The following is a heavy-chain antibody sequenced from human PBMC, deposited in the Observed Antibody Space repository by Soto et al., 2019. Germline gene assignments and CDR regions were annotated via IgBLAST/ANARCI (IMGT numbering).Heavy chain of an antibody. CDR2: ISWNSGSI. V-gene: IGHV3-9*01. J-gene: IGHJ4*02. CDR1: GFTFDDYA. Sequence: DVQLVESGGGLVQPGRSLRLSCAASGFTFDDYAMHWVRQAPGKGLEWVSGISWNSGSIGYADSVKGRFTISRDNAKNSLYLQMNSLRAGDTALYYCAKDRGLVLSFYFDYWGQGTLVTVSS. CDR3: AKDRGLVLSFYFDY. D-gene: IGHD6-19*01.